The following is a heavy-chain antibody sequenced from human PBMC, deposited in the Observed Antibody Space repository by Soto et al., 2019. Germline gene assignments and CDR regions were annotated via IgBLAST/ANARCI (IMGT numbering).Heavy chain of an antibody. CDR3: ARDDRFYGYYGVKFDS. J-gene: IGHJ4*02. CDR1: GYTFIDYG. V-gene: IGHV1-18*01. CDR2: ISAYNGNT. D-gene: IGHD4-17*01. Sequence: QVQLVQSGAEVKKPGASVKVSCKASGYTFIDYGFSWVRQAPGQGLEWMGWISAYNGNTRNAQKFQGRLTMTRETSTSTAYMELRSLRSDDTAVYYCARDDRFYGYYGVKFDSWGQGTLVTVSS.